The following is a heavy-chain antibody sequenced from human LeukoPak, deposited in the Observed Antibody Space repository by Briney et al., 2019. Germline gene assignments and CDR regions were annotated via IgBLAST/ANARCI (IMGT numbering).Heavy chain of an antibody. V-gene: IGHV4-34*01. Sequence: SETLSLTCAVYGGSFSGYYWSWIRQPPGKGLEWVGEINHSGSTNYNPSLKSRVTISVDTSKNQFSLKLSSVTAADTAVYYCARRLRSYGMDVWGQGTTVTVSS. D-gene: IGHD6-25*01. CDR2: INHSGST. CDR3: ARRLRSYGMDV. CDR1: GGSFSGYY. J-gene: IGHJ6*02.